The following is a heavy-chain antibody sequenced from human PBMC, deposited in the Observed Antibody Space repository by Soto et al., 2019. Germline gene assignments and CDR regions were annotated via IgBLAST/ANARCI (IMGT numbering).Heavy chain of an antibody. CDR1: GYSFTSYW. CDR3: ARWASGGGKHYYYYYYGMDV. D-gene: IGHD2-15*01. V-gene: IGHV5-51*01. J-gene: IGHJ6*02. CDR2: IYPGDSDT. Sequence: GESLKISCKGSGYSFTSYWIGWVRQMPGKGLEWMGIIYPGDSDTRYSPSFQGQVTISADKSISTAYLQWSSLKASDTAMYYCARWASGGGKHYYYYYYGMDVWGQGTTVTAP.